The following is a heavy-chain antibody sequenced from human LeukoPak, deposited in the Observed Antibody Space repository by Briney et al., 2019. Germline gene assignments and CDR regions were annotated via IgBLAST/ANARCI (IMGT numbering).Heavy chain of an antibody. J-gene: IGHJ4*02. D-gene: IGHD3-16*01. CDR1: GDSISSSNW. CDR3: ARKDFGGARAVDY. Sequence: PSETLSLTCAVYGDSISSSNWWSWVRQPPGKGLEWIGEIYHSGSTNYNPSLKSRVTISIDNYNNQFSLKLSSVTAADTAVYYRARKDFGGARAVDYWGQGTLVTVSS. CDR2: IYHSGST. V-gene: IGHV4-4*02.